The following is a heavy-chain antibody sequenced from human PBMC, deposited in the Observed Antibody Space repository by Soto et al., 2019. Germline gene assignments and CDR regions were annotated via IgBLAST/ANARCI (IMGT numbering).Heavy chain of an antibody. V-gene: IGHV4-30-2*01. Sequence: QLQLQESGSGLVQPCQTLSLTCAVSGGSISSGGHSWSWIRQPPGKGLEWIGYIYHSGSTFYNPSLRSRVTISVDRSKNEFSLKMNSVSAADTAIYYCARAGAKRSSEWPNWFDLWGQGTLVTVSS. CDR3: ARAGAKRSSEWPNWFDL. J-gene: IGHJ5*02. CDR1: GGSISSGGHS. CDR2: IYHSGST. D-gene: IGHD3-3*01.